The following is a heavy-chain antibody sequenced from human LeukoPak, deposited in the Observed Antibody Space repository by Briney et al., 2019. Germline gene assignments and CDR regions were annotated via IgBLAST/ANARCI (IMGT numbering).Heavy chain of an antibody. CDR3: AKDDFGYNRDAFDI. CDR2: ISSSGSTI. Sequence: PGGSLRLSCAASGFTFSSYEMNWVRQAPGKGLEWVSYISSSGSTIYYADSVKGRFTISRDNSKNTLYLQMNSLRAEDTAVYYCAKDDFGYNRDAFDIWGQGTMVTVSS. D-gene: IGHD5-24*01. J-gene: IGHJ3*02. V-gene: IGHV3-48*03. CDR1: GFTFSSYE.